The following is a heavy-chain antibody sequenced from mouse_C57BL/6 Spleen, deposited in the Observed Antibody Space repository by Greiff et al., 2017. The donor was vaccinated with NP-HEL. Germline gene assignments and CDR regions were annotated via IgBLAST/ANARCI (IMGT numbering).Heavy chain of an antibody. CDR2: IYPGNSDT. V-gene: IGHV1-5*01. Sequence: QLQQSGTVLARPGASVKMSCKTSGYTFTSYWMHWVKQRPGQGLEWIGAIYPGNSDTSYNQKFKGKAKLTAVTSASTAYMELSSLTNEDSAFYYCTRNWDDSASGYWGQGTTLTVSS. D-gene: IGHD4-1*01. CDR1: GYTFTSYW. J-gene: IGHJ2*01. CDR3: TRNWDDSASGY.